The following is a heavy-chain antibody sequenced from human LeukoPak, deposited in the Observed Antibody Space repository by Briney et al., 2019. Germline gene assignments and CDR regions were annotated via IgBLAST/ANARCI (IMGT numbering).Heavy chain of an antibody. Sequence: GGSLRLSCAASGFTFSSYAMHWVRQAPGKGLEWVAVISYDGSNKYYADSVKGRFTISRDNSKNTPYLQMNSLRAEDTAVYYCARKPSWGSGCCSGWFDPWGQGTLVTVSS. CDR1: GFTFSSYA. D-gene: IGHD6-19*01. V-gene: IGHV3-30-3*01. CDR3: ARKPSWGSGCCSGWFDP. CDR2: ISYDGSNK. J-gene: IGHJ5*02.